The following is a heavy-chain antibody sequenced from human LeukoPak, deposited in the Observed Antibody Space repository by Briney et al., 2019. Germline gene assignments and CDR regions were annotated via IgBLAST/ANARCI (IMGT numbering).Heavy chain of an antibody. V-gene: IGHV4-59*08. J-gene: IGHJ5*02. CDR3: ARLVAVAGSSDWFDP. CDR1: GGSISGSY. D-gene: IGHD6-19*01. Sequence: PSETLSLTCSVSGGSISGSYWSWIRQPPGKGLEWVGYIYYSGSTIYNPSLTSRVTISVDMSKNQFSLKLNSLTAADTAVYYCARLVAVAGSSDWFDPWGQGILVTVSS. CDR2: IYYSGST.